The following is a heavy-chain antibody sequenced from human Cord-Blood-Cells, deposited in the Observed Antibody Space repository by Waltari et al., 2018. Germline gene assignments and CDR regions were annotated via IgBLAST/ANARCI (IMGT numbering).Heavy chain of an antibody. CDR2: IIPIFGTA. J-gene: IGHJ6*02. CDR3: ARECGGDCYYYYYYGMDV. Sequence: QVQLVQSGAEVKKPASSVKVSCKASGGNFSSDDNSWVGPPPGQGLDWMGGIIPIFGTANYAQKFQGRVTITADESTSTAYMELSSLRSEDTAVYYCARECGGDCYYYYYYGMDVWGQGTTVTISS. CDR1: GGNFSSDD. D-gene: IGHD2-21*02. V-gene: IGHV1-69*01.